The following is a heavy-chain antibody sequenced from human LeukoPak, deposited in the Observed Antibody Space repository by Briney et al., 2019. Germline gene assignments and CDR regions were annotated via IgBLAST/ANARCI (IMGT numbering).Heavy chain of an antibody. CDR1: GFTFSSYA. J-gene: IGHJ4*02. V-gene: IGHV3-23*01. D-gene: IGHD1-26*01. Sequence: GGSLRLSCAASGFTFSSYAMSWVRQAPGKGLEWVSAISGSGGSTYYADSVKGRFTISRDNSKNTLYLQMNSLRAEDTAVYYCATDGIKWELLPISFDYWGQGTLVTVSS. CDR2: ISGSGGST. CDR3: ATDGIKWELLPISFDY.